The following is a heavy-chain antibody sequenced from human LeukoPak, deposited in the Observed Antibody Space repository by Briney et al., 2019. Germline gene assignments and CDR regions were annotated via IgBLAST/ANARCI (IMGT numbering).Heavy chain of an antibody. Sequence: GGSLRLSCAASEFSFSNYLMTWVRQAPGKGLEWVANIKQDGSEKYYVDSVRGRFTISRDNAKNSLYLQMDSLRAEDTAVYYCAGERPSSSWYDFWGQGTLVTVSS. D-gene: IGHD6-13*01. V-gene: IGHV3-7*01. J-gene: IGHJ5*01. CDR1: EFSFSNYL. CDR3: AGERPSSSWYDF. CDR2: IKQDGSEK.